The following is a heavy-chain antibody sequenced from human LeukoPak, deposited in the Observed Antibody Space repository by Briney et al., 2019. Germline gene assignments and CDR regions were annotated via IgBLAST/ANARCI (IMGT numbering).Heavy chain of an antibody. D-gene: IGHD6-19*01. V-gene: IGHV3-48*02. CDR1: GFTFSSYS. Sequence: PGGSLRLSCAASGFTFSSYSMNWVRQAPGKGLEWVSYISSSSSTIYYADSVKGRFTISRDNAKNSLYLQMHSLRDEDTAVYYCASAPPEQWLVPTYFDYWGQGTLVTVSS. CDR3: ASAPPEQWLVPTYFDY. J-gene: IGHJ4*02. CDR2: ISSSSSTI.